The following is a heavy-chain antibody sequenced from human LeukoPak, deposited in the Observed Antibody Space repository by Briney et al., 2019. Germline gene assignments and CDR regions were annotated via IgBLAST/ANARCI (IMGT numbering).Heavy chain of an antibody. Sequence: SETLSLNCAVSGGSFSGHSWAWIRQPPGKGLEWIGEINQSGSTNYSPSLKSRVTISIDTSKNQFSLKLSSVTAADAAVYYCASVDDYWGQGTLVTVSS. CDR1: GGSFSGHS. CDR3: ASVDDY. V-gene: IGHV4-34*01. CDR2: INQSGST. J-gene: IGHJ4*02.